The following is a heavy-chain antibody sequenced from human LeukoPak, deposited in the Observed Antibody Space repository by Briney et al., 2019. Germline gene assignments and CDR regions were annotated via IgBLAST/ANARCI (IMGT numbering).Heavy chain of an antibody. CDR3: ARADNSGSLDY. CDR2: ISGYNGNT. J-gene: IGHJ4*02. V-gene: IGHV1-18*01. Sequence: ASVKVSCKASGYTFTSYGISWVRQAPGQGLEWMGWISGYNGNTDNAQKLQGRVTMTTDTSTSTAYMELRSLRSDDTAVYYCARADNSGSLDYWGQGTLVTVSS. CDR1: GYTFTSYG. D-gene: IGHD1-26*01.